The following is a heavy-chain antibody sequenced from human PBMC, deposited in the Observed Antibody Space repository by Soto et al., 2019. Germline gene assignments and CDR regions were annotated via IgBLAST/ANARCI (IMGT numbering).Heavy chain of an antibody. D-gene: IGHD2-2*02. Sequence: GGSLRLSCAASGFTFNDYAMNWDRQAPRKGLEWVSGVSGSGGGTYYADSVKGRFTISRDNSKNSLYLQMNSLRAEDTATYYCAKGGFCATNTCYKELGPSFDFWGQGIQVTVSS. CDR2: VSGSGGGT. CDR1: GFTFNDYA. J-gene: IGHJ4*02. CDR3: AKGGFCATNTCYKELGPSFDF. V-gene: IGHV3-23*01.